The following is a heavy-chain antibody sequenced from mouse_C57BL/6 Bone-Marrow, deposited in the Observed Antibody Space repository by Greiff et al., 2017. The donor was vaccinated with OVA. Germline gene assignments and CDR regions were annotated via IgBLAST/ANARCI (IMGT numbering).Heavy chain of an antibody. Sequence: EVQGVESGGGLVKPGGSLKLSCAASGFTFSSYAMSWVRQTPEKRLEWVSTLSDGFISPSSPDNVKGRFTISRDNAKNNLYLQMSHLKSEDTAMYDCARALLYSIPCDYWGQGTTRTVSS. CDR3: ARALLYSIPCDY. D-gene: IGHD2-5*01. CDR2: LSDGFISP. V-gene: IGHV5-4*01. CDR1: GFTFSSYA. J-gene: IGHJ2*01.